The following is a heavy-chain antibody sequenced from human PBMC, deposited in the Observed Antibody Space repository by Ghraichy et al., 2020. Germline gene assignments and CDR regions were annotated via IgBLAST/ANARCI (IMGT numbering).Heavy chain of an antibody. CDR3: VTCTIVVVPRAAFDV. D-gene: IGHD3-22*01. V-gene: IGHV3-48*04. J-gene: IGHJ3*01. Sequence: GGSLRLSCAASGFTFSSFSMSWVRQVPGKGLEWVSYISASGSTIHYADSVKGRFTISRDNTKNSLYLQMNTLSAEDSAVYYCVTCTIVVVPRAAFDVWGQGTMVTVSS. CDR1: GFTFSSFS. CDR2: ISASGSTI.